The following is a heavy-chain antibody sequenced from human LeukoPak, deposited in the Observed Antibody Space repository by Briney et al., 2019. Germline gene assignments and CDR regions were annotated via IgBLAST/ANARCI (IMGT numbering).Heavy chain of an antibody. CDR3: ARKTRTWSNWFDP. Sequence: SQTLSLTCTVSGGSISSGGYNWSWIRQHPGKGLECIGYIYYSGSTYYNPSLKSRVTISVDTSKNQFSLKLSSVTAADTAVYYCARKTRTWSNWFDPWGQGTLVTVSS. V-gene: IGHV4-31*03. D-gene: IGHD1-14*01. J-gene: IGHJ5*02. CDR1: GGSISSGGYN. CDR2: IYYSGST.